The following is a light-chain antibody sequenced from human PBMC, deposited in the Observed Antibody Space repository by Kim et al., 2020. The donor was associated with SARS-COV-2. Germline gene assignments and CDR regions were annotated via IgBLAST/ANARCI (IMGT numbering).Light chain of an antibody. CDR1: SLRVFY. V-gene: IGLV3-19*01. J-gene: IGLJ2*01. Sequence: ALRQTVRITGQGDSLRVFYASWYQQKPGQAPVLVIYGKNNRPSGIPDRFSGSSSVNTASLTITGAQAEDEADYYCNSRDSSGNHLVFGGGTQLTVL. CDR2: GKN. CDR3: NSRDSSGNHLV.